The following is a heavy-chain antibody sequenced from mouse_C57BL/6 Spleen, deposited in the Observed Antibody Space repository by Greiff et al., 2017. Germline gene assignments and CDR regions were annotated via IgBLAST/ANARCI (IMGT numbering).Heavy chain of an antibody. V-gene: IGHV12-3*01. CDR3: AGDSPSMDY. Sequence: VKLQESGPGLVKPSQSLFLTCSITGFPITSGYYWIWIRQSPGKPLEWMGYITHSGETFYNPSLQSPISITRETSKNQFFLQLNSVTTEDTAMYYCAGDSPSMDYWGQGTSVTVSS. CDR2: ITHSGET. CDR1: GFPITSGYY. J-gene: IGHJ4*01.